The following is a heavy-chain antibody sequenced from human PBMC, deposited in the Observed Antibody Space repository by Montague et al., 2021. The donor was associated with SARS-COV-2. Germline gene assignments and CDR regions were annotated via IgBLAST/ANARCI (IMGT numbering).Heavy chain of an antibody. CDR1: GDSVSSNNAA. Sequence: CAISGDSVSSNNAAWNWVRRSPSRGLEWLGRTCYRSEWYFDYAISLRGRITINPDTSKNQFFLQLDSVTLDDTAVYYRARYSYSGTYFGLNDAFDIWGQGTLVTVSS. CDR3: ARYSYSGTYFGLNDAFDI. CDR2: TCYRSEWYF. V-gene: IGHV6-1*01. J-gene: IGHJ3*02. D-gene: IGHD1-26*01.